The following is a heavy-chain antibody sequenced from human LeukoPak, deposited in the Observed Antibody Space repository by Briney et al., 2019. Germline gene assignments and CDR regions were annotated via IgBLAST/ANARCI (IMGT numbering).Heavy chain of an antibody. CDR2: ISYSSSDI. CDR1: GFTFSFYL. J-gene: IGHJ4*02. Sequence: GGSLRLSCAASGFTFSFYLMPGVRDARGRGREGVAYISYSSSDINYQDYVNGRITIFRNHGKNSMYPQKNSMRAEDTAVTAWERDGGYCSSSRCYSHGMDDWGQGTLVTVSS. CDR3: ERDGGYCSSSRCYSHGMDD. D-gene: IGHD2-2*01. V-gene: IGHV3-21*05.